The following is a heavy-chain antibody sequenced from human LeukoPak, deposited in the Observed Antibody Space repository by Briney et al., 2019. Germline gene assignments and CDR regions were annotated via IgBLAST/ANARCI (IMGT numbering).Heavy chain of an antibody. CDR2: ISSSSSYI. CDR3: ARDGYYDSSGYYFFYYFDY. CDR1: GFTFSSYS. D-gene: IGHD3-22*01. J-gene: IGHJ4*02. Sequence: PGGSLRLSCAASGFTFSSYSMNWVRQAPGKGLEWVSSISSSSSYIYYADSVKGRFTISRDSAKNSLYLQMNSLRAEDTAVYYCARDGYYDSSGYYFFYYFDYWGQGTLVTVSS. V-gene: IGHV3-21*01.